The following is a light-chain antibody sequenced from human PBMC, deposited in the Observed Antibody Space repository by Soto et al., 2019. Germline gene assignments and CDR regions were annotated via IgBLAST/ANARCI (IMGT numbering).Light chain of an antibody. CDR1: ESVASNY. CDR2: GAS. V-gene: IGKV3-20*01. Sequence: EIVLTQSQGTLSLSPGETATLSCRASESVASNYLAWYQQKPGQAPGLLMYGASSRATGIPDRFSGSGSGTDFTLSITRLQPEDCAVYYCQQYGSSPWTSGQGTKVEIK. CDR3: QQYGSSPWT. J-gene: IGKJ1*01.